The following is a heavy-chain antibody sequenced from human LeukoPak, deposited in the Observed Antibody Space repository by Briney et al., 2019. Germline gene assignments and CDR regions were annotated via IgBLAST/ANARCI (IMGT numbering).Heavy chain of an antibody. J-gene: IGHJ3*02. V-gene: IGHV3-23*01. Sequence: TGGSLRLSCAASGFTFSSYAMSWVRQAPGKGLEWVSAISGSGGSTYYADSVKGRFTISRDNSKNTLYLQMNSLRAEDTAVYYCAEDKELRYFDWQGAYDAFDIWGQGTMVTVSS. CDR1: GFTFSSYA. CDR2: ISGSGGST. CDR3: AEDKELRYFDWQGAYDAFDI. D-gene: IGHD3-9*01.